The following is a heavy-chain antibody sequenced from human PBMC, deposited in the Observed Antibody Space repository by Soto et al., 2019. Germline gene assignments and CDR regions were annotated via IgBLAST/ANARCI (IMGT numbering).Heavy chain of an antibody. CDR1: GFTFSSYA. CDR3: AKDLDYYDSSGYRHYYYYGMDV. J-gene: IGHJ6*02. V-gene: IGHV3-23*01. Sequence: GGSLRLSCAASGFTFSSYAMGWVRQAPGKGLEWVSAISGSGGSTYYADSVKGRFTISRDNSKNTLYLQMNSLRAEDTAVYYCAKDLDYYDSSGYRHYYYYGMDVWGQGTTVTVSS. CDR2: ISGSGGST. D-gene: IGHD3-22*01.